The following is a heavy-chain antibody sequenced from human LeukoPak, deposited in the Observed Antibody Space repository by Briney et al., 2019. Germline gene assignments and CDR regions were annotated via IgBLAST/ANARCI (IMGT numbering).Heavy chain of an antibody. D-gene: IGHD3-22*01. CDR2: IYHSGST. CDR1: GYSISSGYY. V-gene: IGHV4-38-2*02. CDR3: ASPNSSGYYY. J-gene: IGHJ4*02. Sequence: SETLSLTCTVSGYSISSGYYWGWIRQPPGKGLEWIGSIYHSGSTYYNPSLKSRVTISVDTSKNQFSLKLGSVTAADTAVYYCASPNSSGYYYWGQGTLVTVSS.